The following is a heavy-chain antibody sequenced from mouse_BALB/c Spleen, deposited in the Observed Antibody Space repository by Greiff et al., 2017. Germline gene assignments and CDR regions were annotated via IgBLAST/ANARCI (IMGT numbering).Heavy chain of an antibody. CDR1: GYTFTSYW. V-gene: IGHV1S22*01. Sequence: LQQPGSELVRPGASVKLSCKASGYTFTSYWMHWVKQRPGQGLEWIGNIYPGSGSTNYDEKFKSKATLTVDTSSSTAYMQLSSLTSEDSAVYYCTKGPAYYRYDSSWFAYWGQGTLVTVSA. CDR3: TKGPAYYRYDSSWFAY. CDR2: IYPGSGST. D-gene: IGHD2-14*01. J-gene: IGHJ3*01.